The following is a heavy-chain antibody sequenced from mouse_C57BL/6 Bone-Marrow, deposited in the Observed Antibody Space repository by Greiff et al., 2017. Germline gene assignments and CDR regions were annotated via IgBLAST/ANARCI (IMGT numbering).Heavy chain of an antibody. CDR3: TTWWLLGYARDY. Sequence: VQLKESGAELVRPGASVKLSCTASGFNIKDDYMHWVKQRPEQGLEWIGWIAPEDGDPAYASKFQGKATITADTSSNTAYLKLSRLTSEGTAVYYCTTWWLLGYARDYWGQGTSVTVSS. CDR2: IAPEDGDP. D-gene: IGHD2-3*01. J-gene: IGHJ4*01. CDR1: GFNIKDDY. V-gene: IGHV14-4*01.